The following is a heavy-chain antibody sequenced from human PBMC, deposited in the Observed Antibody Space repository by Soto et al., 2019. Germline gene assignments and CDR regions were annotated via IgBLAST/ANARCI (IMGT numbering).Heavy chain of an antibody. CDR3: ARVDYDDHYFDY. CDR1: GDSIRNDF. Sequence: SETLSLTCTVSGDSIRNDFWSWVRQPPGKRLEWIGYIYESGSTYYNPSLRSRVSMSVDTSKNQFSLRLGSVTAADTAVYYCARVDYDDHYFDYWGRGTLVTVSS. CDR2: IYESGST. D-gene: IGHD4-17*01. V-gene: IGHV4-59*01. J-gene: IGHJ4*02.